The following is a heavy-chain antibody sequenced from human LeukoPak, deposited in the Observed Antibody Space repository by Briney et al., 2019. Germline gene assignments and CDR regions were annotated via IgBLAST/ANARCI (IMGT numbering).Heavy chain of an antibody. CDR3: ARDQYDILTGYYIFPDY. CDR1: GYTFTVYY. CDR2: INPNIGGT. J-gene: IGHJ4*02. V-gene: IGHV1-2*02. Sequence: GASVKVSCKASGYTFTVYYMHWVRQAPRQGLEWMGWINPNIGGTNYAQKFQGRVTMTRDTSISTAYMELSRLRSDDTAVYYCARDQYDILTGYYIFPDYWGQGTLVTVSS. D-gene: IGHD3-9*01.